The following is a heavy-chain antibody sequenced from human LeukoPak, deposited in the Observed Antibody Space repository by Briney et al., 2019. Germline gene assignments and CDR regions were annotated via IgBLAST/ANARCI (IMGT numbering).Heavy chain of an antibody. D-gene: IGHD5-18*01. CDR2: INQDGSEK. CDR1: GLIHKRYW. CDR3: AKASGYSFGHFDY. J-gene: IGHJ4*02. V-gene: IGHV3-7*03. Sequence: GGPLRLFCGPSGLIHKRYWIHGLRQAPGRALEGVTNINQDGSEKYYVDSVKGRFTISRDNAKNSLYLQMNNLRPEDMAWYYCAKASGYSFGHFDYWGQGTLVTVSS.